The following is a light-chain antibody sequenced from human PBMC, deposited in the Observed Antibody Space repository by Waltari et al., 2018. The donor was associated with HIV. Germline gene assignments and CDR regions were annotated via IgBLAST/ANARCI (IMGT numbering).Light chain of an antibody. CDR1: TGHAGGFNF. CDR3: STYTSSGPRYVL. J-gene: IGLJ2*01. Sequence: SALTQPASVSGSPGQSITIPCSRTTGHAGGFNFVPWSQKHPGKAPKLIIYNVSSRPSGVSIRFSGARSANTASLTISGLQVGDEADYFCSTYTSSGPRYVLFGGGTRLTVL. CDR2: NVS. V-gene: IGLV2-14*03.